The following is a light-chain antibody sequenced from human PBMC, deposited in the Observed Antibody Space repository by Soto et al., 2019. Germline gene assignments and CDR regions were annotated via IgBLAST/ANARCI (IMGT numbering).Light chain of an antibody. CDR3: RQFNSYPLT. Sequence: DIQLTQSPSFLSASVGGRVTITCPASQGISSYLAWYQQKPGKAPKVLIYAASTLRSGVPSRFSGSGFGTAFTLTISSLQPEDFATYFCRQFNSYPLTFGGGTKVDIK. CDR1: QGISSY. J-gene: IGKJ4*01. CDR2: AAS. V-gene: IGKV1-9*01.